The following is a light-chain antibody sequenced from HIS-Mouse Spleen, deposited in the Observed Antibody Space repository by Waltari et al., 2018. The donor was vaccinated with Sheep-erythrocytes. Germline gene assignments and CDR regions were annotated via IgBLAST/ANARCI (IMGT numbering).Light chain of an antibody. CDR2: EGS. CDR1: SSDVGRYNH. J-gene: IGLJ2*01. V-gene: IGLV2-23*01. Sequence: QSALTQPASVSGSPGQSITISCTGTSSDVGRYNHVPWYQQHPGKAPKLMIYEGSKRPSGVSNRFSGSKSGNTASLTISGLQAEDEADYYCCSYAGSSTLVFGGGTKLTVL. CDR3: CSYAGSSTLV.